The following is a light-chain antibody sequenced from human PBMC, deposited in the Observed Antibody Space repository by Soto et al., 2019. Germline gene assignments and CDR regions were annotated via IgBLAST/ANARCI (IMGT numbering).Light chain of an antibody. CDR3: QQYNSYWT. CDR2: PAS. Sequence: DIQLTQSPSFLSTSVGDRVTIACRASQDIKSYLAWYQQKPGKAPKLLIYPASTLQSGVPSRFSGNGSGTEFTLTISSLQPDDFATYYCQQYNSYWTFGQGTKVDIK. J-gene: IGKJ1*01. CDR1: QDIKSY. V-gene: IGKV1-9*01.